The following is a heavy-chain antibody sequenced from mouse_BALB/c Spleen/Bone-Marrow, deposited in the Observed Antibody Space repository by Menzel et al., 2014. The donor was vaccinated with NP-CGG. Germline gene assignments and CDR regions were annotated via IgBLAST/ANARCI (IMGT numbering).Heavy chain of an antibody. Sequence: VQLQQSGAELAKPGASVKMSCKASGYTFTSYWMHWVKQRPGQGLEWIGYINPTSGYTEYNQKFKDKATLTADKSSSTAYMQLGSLTSEDSAVYYCATGYYAMDSWGQGSSVTASS. V-gene: IGHV1-7*01. CDR3: ATGYYAMDS. CDR2: INPTSGYT. CDR1: GYTFTSYW. J-gene: IGHJ4*01.